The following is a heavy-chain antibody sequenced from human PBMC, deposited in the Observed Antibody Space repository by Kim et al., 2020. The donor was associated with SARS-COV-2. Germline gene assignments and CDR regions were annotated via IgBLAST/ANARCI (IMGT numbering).Heavy chain of an antibody. CDR1: GGSISSGGYY. D-gene: IGHD1-26*01. CDR3: ARDEIVGATNLHAFDI. Sequence: SETLSLTCTVSGGSISSGGYYWSWIRQHPGKGLEWIGYIYYSGSTYYNPSLKSRVTISVDTSKNQFSLKLSSVTAADTAVHYCARDEIVGATNLHAFDIWGQGTMVTVSS. V-gene: IGHV4-31*03. J-gene: IGHJ3*02. CDR2: IYYSGST.